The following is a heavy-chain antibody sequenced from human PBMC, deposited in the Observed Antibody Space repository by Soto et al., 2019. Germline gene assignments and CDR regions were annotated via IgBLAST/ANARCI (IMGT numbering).Heavy chain of an antibody. D-gene: IGHD2-15*01. Sequence: PSETLSLTCAVYGGSFSGYYWSWIRQPPGKGLEWIGEINHSGSTNYNPSLKSRVTISVDTSKNQFSLKLSSVTAADTAVYYCARGSPGYCSGGSCLTSNWFDPWGQGTLVTVSS. CDR3: ARGSPGYCSGGSCLTSNWFDP. CDR1: GGSFSGYY. V-gene: IGHV4-34*01. J-gene: IGHJ5*02. CDR2: INHSGST.